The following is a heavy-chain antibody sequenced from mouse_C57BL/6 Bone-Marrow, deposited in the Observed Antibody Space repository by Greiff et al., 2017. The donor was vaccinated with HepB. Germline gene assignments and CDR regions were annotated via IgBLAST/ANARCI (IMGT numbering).Heavy chain of an antibody. J-gene: IGHJ3*01. CDR1: GYTFTDYY. CDR2: IYPGSGNT. V-gene: IGHV1-76*01. Sequence: VQLQQSGAELVRPGASVKLSCKASGYTFTDYYINWVKQRPGQGLEWIARIYPGSGNTYYNEKFKGKATLTAEKSSSTAYMQLSSLTSEDSAVYFCATDYGSSYVASWFAYWGQGTLVTVSA. CDR3: ATDYGSSYVASWFAY. D-gene: IGHD1-1*01.